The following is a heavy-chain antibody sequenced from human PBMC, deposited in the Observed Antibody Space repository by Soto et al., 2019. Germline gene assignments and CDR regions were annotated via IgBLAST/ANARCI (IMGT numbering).Heavy chain of an antibody. CDR3: ARDSSRLDY. V-gene: IGHV3-48*01. Sequence: ESGGGSVQPGGSLRLSCAASGFTFSSYSMNWVRQAPGKGLEWVSYISSSSSTIYYADSVKGRFTISRDNAKNSLYLQMSSLRAEDTAVYFCARDSSRLDYWGQGTLVTVSS. J-gene: IGHJ4*02. CDR2: ISSSSSTI. CDR1: GFTFSSYS.